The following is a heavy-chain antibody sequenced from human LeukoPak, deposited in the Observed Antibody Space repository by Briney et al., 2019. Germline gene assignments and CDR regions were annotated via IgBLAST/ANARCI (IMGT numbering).Heavy chain of an antibody. CDR3: AKSDSNGYYPEY. V-gene: IGHV3-7*03. D-gene: IGHD3-22*01. Sequence: GGSLRLSCETSGFTFTNYFMGWVRQAPGKGLEWVANIKPDGGEEYYVDSVKGRFTISRDNSKNTLYLQLNSLRGEDTALYYCAKSDSNGYYPEYWGQGTLVTVSS. CDR2: IKPDGGEE. CDR1: GFTFTNYF. J-gene: IGHJ4*02.